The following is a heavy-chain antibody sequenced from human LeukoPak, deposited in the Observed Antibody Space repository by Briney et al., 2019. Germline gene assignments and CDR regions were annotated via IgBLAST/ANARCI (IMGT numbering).Heavy chain of an antibody. CDR2: ISGSGGST. Sequence: PGGSLTLSCPASGLTFSNYAMSWVRQAPGKGLEGVSAISGSGGSTYYADSVKGRFTISRDNSKNTLYLQMNSLRAEDTAVYYCASTYQPLFYYDYWGQGTLVTVSS. CDR1: GLTFSNYA. CDR3: ASTYQPLFYYDY. V-gene: IGHV3-23*01. J-gene: IGHJ4*02. D-gene: IGHD2-2*01.